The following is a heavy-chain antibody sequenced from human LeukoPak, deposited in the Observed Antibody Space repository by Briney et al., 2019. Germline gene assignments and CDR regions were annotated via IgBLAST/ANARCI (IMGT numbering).Heavy chain of an antibody. D-gene: IGHD3-10*01. CDR2: ISAYNGNT. V-gene: IGHV1-18*01. CDR1: SYTFIRYG. Sequence: ASVKVSCKASSYTFIRYGISWVRQAPGQRLEWMGWISAYNGNTNYAQKFQGRVAMTTDTSTSTAYMELRSLRSDDTAVYYCARMYDYASGNSDREKYYFDYWGQGTLVTVSS. J-gene: IGHJ4*02. CDR3: ARMYDYASGNSDREKYYFDY.